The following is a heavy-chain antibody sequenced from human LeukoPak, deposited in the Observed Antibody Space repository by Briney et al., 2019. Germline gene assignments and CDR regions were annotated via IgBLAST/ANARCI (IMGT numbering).Heavy chain of an antibody. Sequence: GGSLRLSCAASGFTFSSYGMHWFRQAPGKGLEWVAVIWYDGSNKYYADSVKGRFSISRDNSKNTLYVQMNSLRAEDTAVYYCARDWSSGSYPDAFDMWGQGTMGTVSS. CDR2: IWYDGSNK. V-gene: IGHV3-33*01. J-gene: IGHJ3*02. D-gene: IGHD1-26*01. CDR3: ARDWSSGSYPDAFDM. CDR1: GFTFSSYG.